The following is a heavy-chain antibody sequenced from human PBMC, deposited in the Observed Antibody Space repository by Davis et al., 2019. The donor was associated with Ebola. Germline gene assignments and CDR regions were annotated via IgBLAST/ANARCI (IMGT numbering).Heavy chain of an antibody. CDR2: IIPIFGTA. V-gene: IGHV1-69*13. CDR3: ARDWRYYDSSGYSLGAFDI. CDR1: VGTFSSYA. J-gene: IGHJ3*02. Sequence: SVQVSCQASVGTFSSYAISWLRQAPGQGLEWMGGIIPIFGTANYAQKFQGRVTITADESTSTAYMELSSLRSEDTAVYYCARDWRYYDSSGYSLGAFDIWGQGTMVTVSS. D-gene: IGHD3-22*01.